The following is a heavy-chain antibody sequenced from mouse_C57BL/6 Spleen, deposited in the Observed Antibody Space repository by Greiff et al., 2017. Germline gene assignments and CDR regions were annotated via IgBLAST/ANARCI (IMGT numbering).Heavy chain of an antibody. CDR1: GYSITSGYD. CDR3: ARGGASKYYAMDY. J-gene: IGHJ4*01. D-gene: IGHD2-10*02. CDR2: ISYSGST. Sequence: EVQLQQSGPGMVKPSQSLSLTCTVTGYSITSGYDWHWIRHFPGNKLEWMGYISYSGSTNYNPSLKSRISITHDTSKNHFFLKLNSVTTEDTATYYCARGGASKYYAMDYWGQGTSVTVSS. V-gene: IGHV3-1*01.